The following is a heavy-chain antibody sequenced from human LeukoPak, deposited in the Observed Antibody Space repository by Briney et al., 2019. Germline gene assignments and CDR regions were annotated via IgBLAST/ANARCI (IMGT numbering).Heavy chain of an antibody. V-gene: IGHV3-53*01. D-gene: IGHD3-10*01. J-gene: IGHJ4*02. CDR2: IYSGGST. CDR3: ARAKPKNMVRGLIMRRESRYYFDY. CDR1: GGSFSGYY. Sequence: PSETLSLTCAVYGGSFSGYYWSWIRQPPGKGLEWVSVIYSGGSTYYADSVKGRFTISRDNSKSTLYIQMNSLRAEDTAVYYCARAKPKNMVRGLIMRRESRYYFDYWGQGTLVTVSS.